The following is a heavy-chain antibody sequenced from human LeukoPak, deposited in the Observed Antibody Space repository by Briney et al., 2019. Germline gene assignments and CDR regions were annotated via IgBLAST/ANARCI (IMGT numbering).Heavy chain of an antibody. CDR2: ISGSGGST. Sequence: GGSLRLSCAASGFTFSSYAMSGVRQAPGKGLEWVSAISGSGGSTYYADSVKGRFTISRDNSKNTLYLQMNSLRAEDTAVYYCAKDKVVPAASSYFDYWGQGTLVTVSS. J-gene: IGHJ4*02. V-gene: IGHV3-23*01. CDR1: GFTFSSYA. CDR3: AKDKVVPAASSYFDY. D-gene: IGHD2-2*01.